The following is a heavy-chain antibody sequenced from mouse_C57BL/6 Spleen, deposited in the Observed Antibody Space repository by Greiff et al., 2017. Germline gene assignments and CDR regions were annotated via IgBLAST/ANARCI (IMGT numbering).Heavy chain of an antibody. CDR1: GYAFTNYL. CDR2: INPGSGGT. V-gene: IGHV1-54*01. CDR3: ARAEWEGAPFDY. Sequence: QVQLQQSGAELVRPGTSVKVSCKASGYAFTNYLIEWVKQRPGQGLEWIGVINPGSGGTNYNEKFKGKATLTADKSSSTAYMQLSSLTSEDSAVYFCARAEWEGAPFDYWGQGTTLTVSS. J-gene: IGHJ2*01. D-gene: IGHD1-3*01.